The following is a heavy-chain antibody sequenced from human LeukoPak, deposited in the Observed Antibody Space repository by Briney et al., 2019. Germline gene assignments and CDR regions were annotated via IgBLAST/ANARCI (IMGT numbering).Heavy chain of an antibody. D-gene: IGHD3-22*01. V-gene: IGHV3-48*01. CDR1: GFTFSSYS. Sequence: PGGSLRLSCAASGFTFSSYSMNWVRQAPGKGLAWVSYISSTGSIIYYADSVKGRFTISRDNAKKSLYLQMNRMRAEDTAVYYCARDDSSGYFFDQWGQGTLVTVSS. CDR2: ISSTGSII. CDR3: ARDDSSGYFFDQ. J-gene: IGHJ4*02.